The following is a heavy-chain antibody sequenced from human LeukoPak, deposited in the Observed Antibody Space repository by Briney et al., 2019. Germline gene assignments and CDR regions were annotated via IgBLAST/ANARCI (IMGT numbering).Heavy chain of an antibody. V-gene: IGHV3-21*01. CDR2: ISSSSSYI. J-gene: IGHJ4*02. CDR1: GFTFSSYS. CDR3: ARDAAPKTFFDY. Sequence: PGGSLRLSCAASGFTFSSYSMNWVRQAPGKGLEWVSSISSSSSYIYYADSVKGRFTISRDNAKNSLYLQMNSLRAEDTAVYYCARDAAPKTFFDYWGQGTLVTVSS. D-gene: IGHD2-15*01.